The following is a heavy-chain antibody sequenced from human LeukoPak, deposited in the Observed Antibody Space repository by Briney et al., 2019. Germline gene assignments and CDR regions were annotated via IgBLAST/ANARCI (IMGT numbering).Heavy chain of an antibody. CDR2: VNQRGRTT. Sequence: GGSLRLSCAASGFSFRDYELTWVRQVPGRGLEWISYVNQRGRTTYYADSVKGRFTVSRDKSKNTLYVQMKSLRAEDTAVYYCAKDFVVVPGNVNYFDYWGQGTLVTVSS. D-gene: IGHD2-21*02. CDR1: GFSFRDYE. CDR3: AKDFVVVPGNVNYFDY. J-gene: IGHJ4*02. V-gene: IGHV3-48*03.